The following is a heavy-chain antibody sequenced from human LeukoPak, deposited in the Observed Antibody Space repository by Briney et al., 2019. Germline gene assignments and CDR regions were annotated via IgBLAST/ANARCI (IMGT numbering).Heavy chain of an antibody. Sequence: GGSLRLSCAASGFTFSSYAMSWVRQAPGKGLEWVSAISGSGGSTHYADSVKGRFTISRDNSKNTLYLQMNSLRAEDTAVYYCAKDPHDSSGYYSYWGQGTLVTVSS. D-gene: IGHD3-22*01. CDR3: AKDPHDSSGYYSY. J-gene: IGHJ4*02. V-gene: IGHV3-23*01. CDR2: ISGSGGST. CDR1: GFTFSSYA.